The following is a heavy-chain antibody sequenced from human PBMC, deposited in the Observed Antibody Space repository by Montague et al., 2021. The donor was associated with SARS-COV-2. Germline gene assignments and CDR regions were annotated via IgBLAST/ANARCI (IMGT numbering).Heavy chain of an antibody. CDR1: GGSISSGAFY. D-gene: IGHD6-13*01. V-gene: IGHV4-31*03. CDR3: ARVPSSWPHRNWFDP. J-gene: IGHJ5*02. Sequence: TLSLTCTVSGGSISSGAFYWSWIRQDAGKGLEWIGYILYNGGSYYNPSLKSRVTIPMDASKNQFSLNVTSVTAADTAVYFCARVPSSWPHRNWFDPWGQGTLVTVSS. CDR2: ILYNGGS.